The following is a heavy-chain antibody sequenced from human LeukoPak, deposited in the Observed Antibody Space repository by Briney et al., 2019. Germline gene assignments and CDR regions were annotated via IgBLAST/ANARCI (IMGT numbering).Heavy chain of an antibody. J-gene: IGHJ5*02. D-gene: IGHD3-3*01. CDR3: ARHSIVRIFGVVTYNWFDP. V-gene: IGHV4-39*01. Sequence: SETLSLTCTVSGGSISSSSYYWGWIRQPPGKGLEWIGSIYYSGSTYYNPSLKSRVTISVDTSKNQFSLKLSSVTAADTVVYYCARHSIVRIFGVVTYNWFDPWGQGTLVTVSS. CDR2: IYYSGST. CDR1: GGSISSSSYY.